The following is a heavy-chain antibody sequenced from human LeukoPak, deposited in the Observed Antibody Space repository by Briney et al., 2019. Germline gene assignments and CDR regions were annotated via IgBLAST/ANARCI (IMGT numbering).Heavy chain of an antibody. CDR2: ISYDGSNK. J-gene: IGHJ3*02. CDR1: GFTFSSYG. Sequence: GGSLRLSCAASGFTFSSYGTHWVRQAPGKGLEWVAVISYDGSNKYYADSVKGRFTISRDNSKNTLYLQMNSLRAEDTAVYYCAKDEMVRGVIIAPIDAFDIWGQGTMVTVSS. V-gene: IGHV3-30*18. D-gene: IGHD3-10*01. CDR3: AKDEMVRGVIIAPIDAFDI.